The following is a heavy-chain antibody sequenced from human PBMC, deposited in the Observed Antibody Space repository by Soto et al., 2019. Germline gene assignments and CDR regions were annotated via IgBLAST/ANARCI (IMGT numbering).Heavy chain of an antibody. Sequence: GGSLRLSCTASGFTFGDYAMSWFRQAPGKGLEWVGFIRSKAYGGTTKYAASVKGRFTISRVDSKSIAYLQMNSLKTEDTAVYYCTRAHIVVVIEGDAFDIWGQGTMVTVSS. D-gene: IGHD2-21*01. CDR3: TRAHIVVVIEGDAFDI. V-gene: IGHV3-49*03. J-gene: IGHJ3*02. CDR2: IRSKAYGGTT. CDR1: GFTFGDYA.